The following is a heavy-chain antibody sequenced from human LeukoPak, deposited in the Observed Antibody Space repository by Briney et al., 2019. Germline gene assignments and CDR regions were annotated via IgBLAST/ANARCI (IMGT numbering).Heavy chain of an antibody. D-gene: IGHD4-23*01. J-gene: IGHJ3*02. Sequence: GGSLRLSCAASGFTFSSYWMHWVRQAPGKGLVWVSRINSDGSITSYADSVKGRFTISRDNAKNTLYLHMNSLRGEDTAVYYCTRGRSGGFDIWGQGTMVTVST. CDR3: TRGRSGGFDI. V-gene: IGHV3-74*01. CDR2: INSDGSIT. CDR1: GFTFSSYW.